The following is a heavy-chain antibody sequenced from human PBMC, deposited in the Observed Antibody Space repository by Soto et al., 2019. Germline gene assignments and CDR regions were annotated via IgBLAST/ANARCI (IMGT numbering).Heavy chain of an antibody. CDR3: AIGDRSSWIGNH. Sequence: QVHLVQSGAEVTKAGSSVKVSCKASGGTFSSHAFSWVRQAPGQGLGWVGGIIPIFETANYAQEFRGRVTITADVSMNTVILKLNNRRSDDTAIYFCAIGDRSSWIGNHWGPGTQVTVS. V-gene: IGHV1-69*01. J-gene: IGHJ4*02. CDR2: IIPIFETA. D-gene: IGHD6-6*01. CDR1: GGTFSSHA.